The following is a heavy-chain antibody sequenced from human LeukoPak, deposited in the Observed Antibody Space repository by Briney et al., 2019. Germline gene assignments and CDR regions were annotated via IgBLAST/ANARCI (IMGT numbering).Heavy chain of an antibody. J-gene: IGHJ4*02. D-gene: IGHD3-22*01. Sequence: PGGSLRLSCAASGFTFSDYYMNWVRQAPGKGLEWVSSISSSSSYIYYADSVKGRFTISRDNSKNTLYLQMNSLRAEDTAVYYCAKGGYEYDSSGHNYFDYWGQGSQVTVSS. V-gene: IGHV3-21*01. CDR1: GFTFSDYY. CDR2: ISSSSSYI. CDR3: AKGGYEYDSSGHNYFDY.